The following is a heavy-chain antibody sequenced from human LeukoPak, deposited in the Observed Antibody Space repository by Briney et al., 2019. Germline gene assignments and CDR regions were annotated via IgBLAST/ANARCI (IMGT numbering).Heavy chain of an antibody. CDR3: ARDSDVYSSTLNWAVNWFDP. CDR2: ISFDGNNR. J-gene: IGHJ5*02. CDR1: GFTFNSYT. V-gene: IGHV3-30*04. D-gene: IGHD6-13*01. Sequence: PGGSLRLSCAASGFTFNSYTIHWVRQAPGKWLEWVAVISFDGNNRFYTDSVKGRFTISRDNSKNTLYLQMNSLRAEDTAVYYCARDSDVYSSTLNWAVNWFDPWGQGTLVTVSS.